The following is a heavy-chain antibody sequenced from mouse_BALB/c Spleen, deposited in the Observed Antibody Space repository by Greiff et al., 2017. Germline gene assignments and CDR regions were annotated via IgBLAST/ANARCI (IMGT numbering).Heavy chain of an antibody. J-gene: IGHJ4*01. CDR3: ARDRGGYEDY. Sequence: VKVVESGPGLVAPSQSLSITCTVSGFSLTSYGVHWVRQPPGKGLEWLGVIWAGGSTNYNSALMSRLSISKDNSKSQVFLKMNSLQTDDTAMYYCARDRGGYEDYWGQGTSVTVSS. CDR1: GFSLTSYG. V-gene: IGHV2-9*02. D-gene: IGHD2-2*01. CDR2: IWAGGST.